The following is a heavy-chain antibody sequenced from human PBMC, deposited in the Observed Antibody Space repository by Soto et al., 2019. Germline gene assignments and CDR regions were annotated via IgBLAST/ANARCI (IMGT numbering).Heavy chain of an antibody. V-gene: IGHV3-23*01. Sequence: QSGGSLRLSCAASGFTFSSYAMSWVRQAPGKGLEWVSAISGSGGSTYYADSVKGRFTISRDNSKNTLYLQMNSLRAEDTAVYYCAKDRNRLEWPSPLDYWGQGTLVTVSS. CDR1: GFTFSSYA. CDR2: ISGSGGST. J-gene: IGHJ4*02. D-gene: IGHD3-3*01. CDR3: AKDRNRLEWPSPLDY.